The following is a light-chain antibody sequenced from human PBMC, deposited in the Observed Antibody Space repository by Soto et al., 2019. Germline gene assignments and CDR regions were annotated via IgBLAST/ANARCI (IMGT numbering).Light chain of an antibody. CDR1: QSFSTTN. CDR3: QQRGNWPPIT. V-gene: IGKV3D-20*02. J-gene: IGKJ5*01. Sequence: EIVLTQSPRTLSLSPEKRAPRCCRTIQSFSTTNFALYQQKPGQAPRPLIFVASARATSIPARFSGSGSGTDFTLTISSLEPEDFAVYYCQQRGNWPPITFGQGTLMEIK. CDR2: VAS.